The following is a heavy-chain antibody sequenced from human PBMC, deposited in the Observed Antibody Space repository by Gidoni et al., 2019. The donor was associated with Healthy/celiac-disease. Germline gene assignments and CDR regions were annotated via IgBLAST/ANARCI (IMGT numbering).Heavy chain of an antibody. J-gene: IGHJ6*02. CDR3: ARDQMGCSSTSCYGYYYYYYGMDV. V-gene: IGHV3-33*01. CDR1: GFTFSSYG. D-gene: IGHD2-2*01. Sequence: QVQLVESGGGVVQPGRSLRLSCAASGFTFSSYGMHWVRQAPGKGLEWVAVIWYDGSNKYYADSVKGRFTISRDNSKNTLYLQMNSLRAEDTAVYYCARDQMGCSSTSCYGYYYYYYGMDVWGQGTTVTVSS. CDR2: IWYDGSNK.